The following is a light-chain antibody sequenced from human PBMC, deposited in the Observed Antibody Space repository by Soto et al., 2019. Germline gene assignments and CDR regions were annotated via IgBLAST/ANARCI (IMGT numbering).Light chain of an antibody. J-gene: IGLJ1*01. CDR1: SSDVGGYNY. CDR2: AVN. V-gene: IGLV2-8*01. CDR3: SSYAGSSNV. Sequence: QSALTQPPSASGSPGQSVAIPCTRTSSDVGGYNYVSWYQQHPGKAPKLMIYAVNKRPTGVPDRFSGYKSGNTASLTVPDLQAEDEADYYCSSYAGSSNVFGTGTKLTVL.